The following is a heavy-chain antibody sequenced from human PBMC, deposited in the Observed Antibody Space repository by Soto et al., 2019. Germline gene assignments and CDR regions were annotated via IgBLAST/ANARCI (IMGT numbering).Heavy chain of an antibody. Sequence: QVQLVQSGAEVKSPGASMKVSCKTSGYTFITYGISWVRQAPGQGLEWMGWISGYNGKTKYPQNFQGRVTLTTDTSTSTAYMELMSLTSDDTALYYCVRDRVAPTDIPFDYWGQGTLVTVSS. CDR3: VRDRVAPTDIPFDY. J-gene: IGHJ4*02. CDR2: ISGYNGKT. V-gene: IGHV1-18*01. D-gene: IGHD6-13*01. CDR1: GYTFITYG.